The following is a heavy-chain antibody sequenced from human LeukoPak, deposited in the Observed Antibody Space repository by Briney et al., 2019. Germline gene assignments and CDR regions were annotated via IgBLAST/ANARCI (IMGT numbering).Heavy chain of an antibody. V-gene: IGHV3-23*01. J-gene: IGHJ3*02. CDR3: ARDGYYDFWSGSNHDAFDI. D-gene: IGHD3-3*01. CDR1: GFTFNSYA. Sequence: PGGSLRLSCAPSGFTFNSYAMSWVRQAPGKGLEWVSAISGSGGSTYYADSVKGRFTISRDNSKSSLYLQMNSPRAEDTAVYYCARDGYYDFWSGSNHDAFDIWGQGTMVTVSS. CDR2: ISGSGGST.